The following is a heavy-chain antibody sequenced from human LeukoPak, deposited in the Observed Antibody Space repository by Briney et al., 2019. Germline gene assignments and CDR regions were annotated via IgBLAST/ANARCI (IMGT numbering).Heavy chain of an antibody. V-gene: IGHV3-69-1*01. J-gene: IGHJ4*02. D-gene: IGHD2-2*01. Sequence: RVGGSLRLSCAASGFAFSNFGMTWVRQAPGKGLEWVSFITSTTSIYYADSVKGRFTISRDNAKNSLYLQMNSLRAEDTAVYYCARVRYCSTTSCPRGFDYWGQGTLVTVSS. CDR3: ARVRYCSTTSCPRGFDY. CDR2: ITSTTSI. CDR1: GFAFSNFG.